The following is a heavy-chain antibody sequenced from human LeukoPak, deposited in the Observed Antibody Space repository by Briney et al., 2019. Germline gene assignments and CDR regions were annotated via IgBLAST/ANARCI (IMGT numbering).Heavy chain of an antibody. D-gene: IGHD3-10*01. Sequence: SETLSLTRTVSGGSISSSSYYWGWIRQPPGKGLEWIGSIYYSGSTYYNPSLKSRVTISIDTSKNQFSLKLSSVTAADTAVYYCARGGSYYFWGQGTLVTVSS. V-gene: IGHV4-39*01. CDR1: GGSISSSSYY. CDR2: IYYSGST. J-gene: IGHJ4*02. CDR3: ARGGSYYF.